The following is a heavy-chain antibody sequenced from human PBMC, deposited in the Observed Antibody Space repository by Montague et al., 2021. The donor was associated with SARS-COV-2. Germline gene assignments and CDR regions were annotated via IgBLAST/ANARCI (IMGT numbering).Heavy chain of an antibody. Sequence: SETLSLTCTVSGGSISSSSYYWGWIRQPPGKGLEWIGSIYYSGSTYYNPSLKSRVTISVDTSKNQFSLKLSSVTAADTAVYYCAREGGWLASGSYYFDYWGQGTLVTVSS. J-gene: IGHJ4*02. D-gene: IGHD3-22*01. CDR1: GGSISSSSYY. CDR3: AREGGWLASGSYYFDY. V-gene: IGHV4-39*07. CDR2: IYYSGST.